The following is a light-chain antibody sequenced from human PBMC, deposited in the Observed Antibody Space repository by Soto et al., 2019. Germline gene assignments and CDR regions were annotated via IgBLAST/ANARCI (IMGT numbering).Light chain of an antibody. CDR3: CSYAGSYTLA. V-gene: IGLV2-11*01. CDR2: DVS. CDR1: SSDVGYYNY. Sequence: QSALTQPRSVSGSPGPSVTLSCTGTSSDVGYYNYVSWYQQHPGKAPKLMIYDVSKRPSGVPDRFSGSKSGNTASLTISGLQAEDEADYYCCSYAGSYTLAFGGGTKLTVL. J-gene: IGLJ2*01.